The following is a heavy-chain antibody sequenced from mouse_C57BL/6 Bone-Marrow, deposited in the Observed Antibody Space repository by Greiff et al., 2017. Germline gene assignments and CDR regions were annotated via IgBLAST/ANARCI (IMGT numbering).Heavy chain of an antibody. J-gene: IGHJ1*03. CDR1: GFSFNTYA. CDR3: VRQGWDGSSQYFDV. Sequence: EVMLVESGGGLVQPKGSLKLSCAASGFSFNTYAMNWVRQAPGKGLEWVARIRSKSNNYATYYADSVKDRFTISRDDSESMLYLQMNNLKTEDTAMYYCVRQGWDGSSQYFDVWGTGTTVTVSS. V-gene: IGHV10-1*01. D-gene: IGHD1-1*01. CDR2: IRSKSNNYAT.